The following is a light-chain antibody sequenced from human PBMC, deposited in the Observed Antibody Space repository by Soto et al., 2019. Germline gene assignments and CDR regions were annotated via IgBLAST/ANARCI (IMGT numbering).Light chain of an antibody. CDR1: SSDVGGYNY. J-gene: IGLJ2*01. CDR3: SSYTSSSNVV. Sequence: QSALTQPASVSGSPGQSITISCTGTSSDVGGYNYVSWYQQHPGKAPKLMIYEVSNRPSGVSNRFSGSKSGNTASLTISGLQAEDEADYYCSSYTSSSNVVFGGGTQLTVL. V-gene: IGLV2-14*01. CDR2: EVS.